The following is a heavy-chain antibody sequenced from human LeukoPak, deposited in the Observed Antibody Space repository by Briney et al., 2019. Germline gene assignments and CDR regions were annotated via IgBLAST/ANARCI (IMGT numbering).Heavy chain of an antibody. V-gene: IGHV3-23*01. CDR1: GFTFSSYG. CDR2: ISGSGGST. Sequence: GGSLRLSCAASGFTFSSYGMSWVRQAPGKGLEWVSAISGSGGSTYYADSVKGRFTISRDNSNHTVYLQMDSLRDEDTAVYYCARGQSLDPWGQGNLVVVSS. CDR3: ARGQSLDP. J-gene: IGHJ5*02.